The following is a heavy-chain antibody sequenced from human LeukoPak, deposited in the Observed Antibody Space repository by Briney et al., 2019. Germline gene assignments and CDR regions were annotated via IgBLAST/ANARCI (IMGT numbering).Heavy chain of an antibody. D-gene: IGHD2-2*01. CDR2: VNGDGIST. CDR3: AKVSTVPFDY. CDR1: GFAFSSYW. Sequence: GGSLRLSRAASGFAFSSYWMHWVRQAPGKGLVWVSRVNGDGISTRYADSVRGRFTISRDNSKNTLYLQMNSLRAEDTAVYYCAKVSTVPFDYWGQGTLVTVSS. V-gene: IGHV3-74*01. J-gene: IGHJ4*02.